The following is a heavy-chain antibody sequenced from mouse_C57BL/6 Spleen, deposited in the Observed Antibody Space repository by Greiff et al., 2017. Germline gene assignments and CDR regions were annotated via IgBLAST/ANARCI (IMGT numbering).Heavy chain of an antibody. V-gene: IGHV1-42*01. Sequence: VQLQQSGPELVKPGASVKISCKASGYSFTGYYMNWVKQSPEKSLEWIGEINPSTGGTTYNQKFKAKATLTVDKSSSTAYMQLKSLTSEDSAVYYCANGRSNDEVAMGYWGQGTSVTVAS. J-gene: IGHJ4*01. D-gene: IGHD2-12*01. CDR1: GYSFTGYY. CDR3: ANGRSNDEVAMGY. CDR2: INPSTGGT.